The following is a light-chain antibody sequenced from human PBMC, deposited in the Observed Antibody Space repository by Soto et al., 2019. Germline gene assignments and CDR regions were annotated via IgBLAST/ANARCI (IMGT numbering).Light chain of an antibody. Sequence: QPVLTRPPSASGSPGQSVAISCTGTSSDVGGYNYVSWYQQHPGKAPKLMIYEVNKRPSGVTNRFSGSKSGNTASLTVSGLQDEDEADYYCSSDAGSSKVFGTGTKLTVL. CDR3: SSDAGSSKV. J-gene: IGLJ1*01. V-gene: IGLV2-8*01. CDR2: EVN. CDR1: SSDVGGYNY.